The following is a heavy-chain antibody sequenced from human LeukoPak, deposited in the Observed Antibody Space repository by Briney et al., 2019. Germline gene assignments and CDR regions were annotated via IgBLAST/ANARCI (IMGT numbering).Heavy chain of an antibody. Sequence: SVKVSCKASGGTFSSYAISWVRQAPGQGLEWMGRIIPILGIANYAQKFQGRVTITADKSTSTAYMELSSLRSEDTAVYYCAGGRHGYSGYDRFYYGMDVWGQGTTVTVSS. D-gene: IGHD5-12*01. V-gene: IGHV1-69*04. CDR1: GGTFSSYA. J-gene: IGHJ6*02. CDR2: IIPILGIA. CDR3: AGGRHGYSGYDRFYYGMDV.